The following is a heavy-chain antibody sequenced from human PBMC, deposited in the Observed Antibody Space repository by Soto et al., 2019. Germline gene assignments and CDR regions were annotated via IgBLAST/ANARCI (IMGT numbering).Heavy chain of an antibody. CDR2: INSDGSST. J-gene: IGHJ6*02. D-gene: IGHD6-13*01. CDR1: GFTFSSYW. Sequence: GGSLRLSCAASGFTFSSYWMHWVRQAPGKGLVWVSRINSDGSSTSYADSVKGRFTISRDNAKNTLYLQMNSPRAEDTAVYYCARVEGSSSWYYYYGMDVWGQGTTVTVSS. CDR3: ARVEGSSSWYYYYGMDV. V-gene: IGHV3-74*01.